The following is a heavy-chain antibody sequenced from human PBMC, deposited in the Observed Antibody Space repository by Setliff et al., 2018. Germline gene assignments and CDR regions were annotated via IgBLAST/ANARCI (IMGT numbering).Heavy chain of an antibody. CDR1: GGSFSTYY. D-gene: IGHD3-3*01. Sequence: PSETLSLTCAVYGGSFSTYYWIWIRQPPGKGLEWIGEINHSGSTNYNPSLKSRVTISVDTSKNQFSLKLSSVTAADTAVYYCARREGDGYNFWSGYYSPGGYYYGMDVWGQGTTVTVSS. J-gene: IGHJ6*02. V-gene: IGHV4-34*01. CDR2: INHSGST. CDR3: ARREGDGYNFWSGYYSPGGYYYGMDV.